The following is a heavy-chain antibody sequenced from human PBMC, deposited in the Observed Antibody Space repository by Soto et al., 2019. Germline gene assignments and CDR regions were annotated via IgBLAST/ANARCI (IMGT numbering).Heavy chain of an antibody. CDR1: GGTFSSYT. Sequence: QVQLVQSGAEVKKPGSSVKVSCKASGGTFSSYTISWVRQAPGQGLEWMGRIIPILGIANYAQKFQGRVTITQDKSTSTAYMELSSLRSEDTAVYYCARRHLGGSYIPFDYWGQGTLVTVSS. D-gene: IGHD1-26*01. J-gene: IGHJ4*02. CDR3: ARRHLGGSYIPFDY. CDR2: IIPILGIA. V-gene: IGHV1-69*02.